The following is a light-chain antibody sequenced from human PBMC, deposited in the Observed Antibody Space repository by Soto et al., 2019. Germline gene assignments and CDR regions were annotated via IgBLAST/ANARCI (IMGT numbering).Light chain of an antibody. V-gene: IGKV3-20*01. CDR2: GAS. Sequence: EIVLTQSPGTLSLSPGERATLSCRASQSVSSSFLAWYQQKVGQAPRLLIYGASSRATGIPDRFSGSGSGTDFTLTISSLQPEDFATYYCQQSYSTPPTFGQGTKLEIK. J-gene: IGKJ2*01. CDR1: QSVSSSF. CDR3: QQSYSTPPT.